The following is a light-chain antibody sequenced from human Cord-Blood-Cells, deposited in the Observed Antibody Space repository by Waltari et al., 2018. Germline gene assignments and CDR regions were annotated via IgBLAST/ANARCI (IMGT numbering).Light chain of an antibody. V-gene: IGLV2-14*01. CDR2: DVS. CDR3: SSYTSSSTLV. CDR1: SSDVGGYNY. J-gene: IGLJ1*01. Sequence: QSALTQPASVSGSPGQSITISCTGTSSDVGGYNYVSWYQQHPVKAPKPMIYDVSNRPSGVSNRFSGSKSGNTASLTISGLQAEDEADYYCSSYTSSSTLVFGTGTKVTVL.